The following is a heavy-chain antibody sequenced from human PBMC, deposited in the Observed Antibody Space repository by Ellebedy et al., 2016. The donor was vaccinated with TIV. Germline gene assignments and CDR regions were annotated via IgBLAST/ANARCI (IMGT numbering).Heavy chain of an antibody. CDR1: DGSIITSSYF. V-gene: IGHV4-39*07. D-gene: IGHD6-19*01. CDR2: IYYSGST. CDR3: AREAVAGEYFDP. J-gene: IGHJ5*02. Sequence: MPGGSLRLSCTVSDGSIITSSYFWGWIRQPPGKGLEWIGRIYYSGSTHRNPSLKSRVTISVDTSKNQFSLELRSVTAADTAVYYCAREAVAGEYFDPWGQGTLVTVSS.